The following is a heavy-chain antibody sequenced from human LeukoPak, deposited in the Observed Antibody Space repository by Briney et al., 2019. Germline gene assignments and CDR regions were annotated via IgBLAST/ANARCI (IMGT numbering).Heavy chain of an antibody. J-gene: IGHJ5*02. CDR2: INTNTGNP. D-gene: IGHD3-22*01. CDR1: GYTFTSYA. CDR3: ARVQVGGYDSSGYYNP. Sequence: GASVKVSCKASGYTFTSYAMNWVRQAPGQGLEWMGWINTNTGNPTYAQGFTGRFVFSLDTSVSTAYLQISSLKAEDTAVYYCARVQVGGYDSSGYYNPWGQGTLVTVSS. V-gene: IGHV7-4-1*02.